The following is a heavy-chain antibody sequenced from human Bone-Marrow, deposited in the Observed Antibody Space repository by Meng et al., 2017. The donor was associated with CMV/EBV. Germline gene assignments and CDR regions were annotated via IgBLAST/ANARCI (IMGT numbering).Heavy chain of an antibody. Sequence: ESLKISCAVYGGPFSGYYWSWIRQPPGKGLEWIGEINHSGSTNYNPSLKSRVIISADTSMNQFSLKLSSVTAADTAVYYCARRIQLWLRAYYYYGMDVWGQGTTVTVSS. V-gene: IGHV4-34*01. CDR3: ARRIQLWLRAYYYYGMDV. J-gene: IGHJ6*02. D-gene: IGHD5-18*01. CDR2: INHSGST. CDR1: GGPFSGYY.